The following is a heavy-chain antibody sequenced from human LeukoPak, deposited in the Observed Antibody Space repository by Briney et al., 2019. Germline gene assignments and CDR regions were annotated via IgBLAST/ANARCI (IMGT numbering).Heavy chain of an antibody. D-gene: IGHD6-13*01. J-gene: IGHJ4*02. CDR1: GFTFSSYA. CDR3: ARERSSSYDY. CDR2: ISSNGGST. V-gene: IGHV3-64*01. Sequence: GGSLRLSCAASGFTFSSYAMHWVRQAPGKGLEYVSAISSNGGSTYYANSVKGRFTISRDNSKNTLYLQMGSLRAEDMAVYYCARERSSSYDYWGQGTLVTVSS.